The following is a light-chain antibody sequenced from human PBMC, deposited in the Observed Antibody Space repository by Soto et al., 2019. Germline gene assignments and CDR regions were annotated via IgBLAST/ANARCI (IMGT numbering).Light chain of an antibody. V-gene: IGLV4-69*01. Sequence: QLVLTQPPSASASLGASVKLTCTLSSGHNSYAIAWHQQQPEKGPRYLMKLNSDVSHSKGDGIPDRFSGSSSGAERYLTISSLQSEDEADYFCQTWSTDIRVVGGGTKLTVL. CDR1: SGHNSYA. J-gene: IGLJ3*02. CDR3: QTWSTDIRV. CDR2: LNSDVSH.